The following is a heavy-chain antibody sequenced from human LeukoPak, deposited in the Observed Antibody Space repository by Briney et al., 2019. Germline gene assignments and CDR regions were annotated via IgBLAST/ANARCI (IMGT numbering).Heavy chain of an antibody. V-gene: IGHV4-30-4*07. CDR1: GGSISSGGYS. D-gene: IGHD3-10*01. J-gene: IGHJ4*02. CDR2: MYYSGST. CDR3: ARHAKYYYGSGSYYKPFDY. Sequence: SETLSLTCAVSGGSISSGGYSWSWIRQPPGKGLEWIGYMYYSGSTFYNPSLKSRTTISVDTSKNQFSLKLSSVTAADTAVYYCARHAKYYYGSGSYYKPFDYWGQGTLVTVSS.